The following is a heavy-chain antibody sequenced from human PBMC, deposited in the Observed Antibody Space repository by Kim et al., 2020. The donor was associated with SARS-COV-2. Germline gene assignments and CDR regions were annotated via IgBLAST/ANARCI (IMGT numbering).Heavy chain of an antibody. Sequence: SETLSLTCTVSGGSISSSSYYWGWIRQPPGKGLEWIGSIYYSGSTYYNPSLKSRVTISVDTSKNQFSLKLSSVTAADTAVYYCARPGYSSGWSDAFDIWGQGTMVTVSS. V-gene: IGHV4-39*01. CDR2: IYYSGST. CDR1: GGSISSSSYY. J-gene: IGHJ3*02. D-gene: IGHD6-19*01. CDR3: ARPGYSSGWSDAFDI.